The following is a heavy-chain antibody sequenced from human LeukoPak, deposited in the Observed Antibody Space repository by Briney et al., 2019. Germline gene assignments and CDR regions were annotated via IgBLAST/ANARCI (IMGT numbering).Heavy chain of an antibody. CDR2: IYSGGAT. D-gene: IGHD1-1*01. V-gene: IGHV3-66*01. Sequence: GGSLRLSCAASGFTVSSNYMSWVRQAPGKGLEWVSNIYSGGATYYADSVKGRFTISRDNSKNTLYLQMNSLRGEDTAVYYCVKMSNLAYYFDYWGQGTLVTGSS. CDR1: GFTVSSNY. J-gene: IGHJ4*02. CDR3: VKMSNLAYYFDY.